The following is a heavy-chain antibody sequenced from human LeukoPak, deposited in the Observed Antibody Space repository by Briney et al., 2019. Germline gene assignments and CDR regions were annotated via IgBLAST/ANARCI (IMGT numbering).Heavy chain of an antibody. CDR1: GFTFSGYN. D-gene: IGHD3-22*01. V-gene: IGHV3-21*01. CDR2: ISSRGSFM. CDR3: ARNYYDNTGYYRDAFGG. J-gene: IGHJ3*01. Sequence: VGSLRLSCAASGFTFSGYNMNWVREAPRKGLEWVLFISSRGSFMYYADSLKGRFTVSRASAKNSLLLQMDSLRAEDTAFNSCARNYYDNTGYYRDAFGGWGQGTMVTVSS.